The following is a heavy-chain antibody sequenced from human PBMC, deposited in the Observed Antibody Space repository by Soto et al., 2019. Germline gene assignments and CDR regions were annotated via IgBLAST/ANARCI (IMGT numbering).Heavy chain of an antibody. D-gene: IGHD3-10*01. Sequence: QLQLQESGPGLVKPSETLSLTCTVSGGSISSSAYYWGWIRQPPGKGLEWIGGIYYSGSTYYNPSLKSRVTISVDTSKNQFSLKLSSVTAADTAVYYCARHSSGSWVYYYYMDVWGKGTTVTVSS. V-gene: IGHV4-39*01. CDR1: GGSISSSAYY. CDR3: ARHSSGSWVYYYYMDV. CDR2: IYYSGST. J-gene: IGHJ6*03.